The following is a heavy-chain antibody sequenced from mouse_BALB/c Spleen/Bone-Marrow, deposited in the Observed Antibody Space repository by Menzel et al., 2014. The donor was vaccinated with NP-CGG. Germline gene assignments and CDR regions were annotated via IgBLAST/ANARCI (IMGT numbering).Heavy chain of an antibody. CDR3: TFLVKEDFAY. CDR2: FYPGNSDT. J-gene: IGHJ3*01. D-gene: IGHD2-10*02. CDR1: GYSFTSYW. Sequence: EVQLQQSGTVLARPGASVKMSCKASGYSFTSYWMHWVKQRPGQGLEWIGAFYPGNSDTTYNQKFKGKAKLTAVTSASTAYMELSSLTNEDPAVYYCTFLVKEDFAYWGQGTLVTVSA. V-gene: IGHV1-5*01.